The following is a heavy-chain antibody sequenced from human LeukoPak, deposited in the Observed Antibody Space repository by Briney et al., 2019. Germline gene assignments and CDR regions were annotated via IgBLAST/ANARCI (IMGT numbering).Heavy chain of an antibody. CDR1: GGSISSSRYY. CDR3: ARARYVNSFYAFDI. Sequence: SETLSLTCTVSGGSISSSRYYWGWIRQPPGKGLEWIGYLSKSGNTNYSPSLKSRVTIFGDTSKNQFFLKLSSVTAADTAVYYCARARYVNSFYAFDIWGQGTLVTVSS. CDR2: LSKSGNT. D-gene: IGHD3-9*01. J-gene: IGHJ3*02. V-gene: IGHV4-61*05.